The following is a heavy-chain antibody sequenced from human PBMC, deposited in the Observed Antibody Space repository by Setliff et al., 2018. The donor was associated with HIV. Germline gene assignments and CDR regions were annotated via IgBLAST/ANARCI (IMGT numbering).Heavy chain of an antibody. J-gene: IGHJ6*01. CDR1: GFIISDHH. V-gene: IGHV3-72*01. CDR3: AQGRTTTWYDMDV. D-gene: IGHD2-2*01. CDR2: IRNKGRSSTT. Sequence: GVLRLSCVGTGFIISDHHMDWFRQAPGKGLEWVGRIRNKGRSSTTEYAASVKGRFSISRDDSKNTLHLQMDSLRVEDTAVYYCAQGRTTTWYDMDVWGQGTTVTVSS.